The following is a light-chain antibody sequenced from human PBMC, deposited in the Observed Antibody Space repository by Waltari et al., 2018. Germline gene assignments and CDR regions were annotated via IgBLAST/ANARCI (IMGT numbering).Light chain of an antibody. CDR2: WAS. J-gene: IGKJ1*01. V-gene: IGKV4-1*01. Sequence: DIVMTQSPDSLAVSLGERATINGKSSQGVLYSSSNKSYLTWYQQKPGQPPKLLIYWASTRESGVPDRFSGSGSGTDFTLTISSLHAEDVAVYYCHQYYSTPWTFGQGTKVEIK. CDR3: HQYYSTPWT. CDR1: QGVLYSSSNKSY.